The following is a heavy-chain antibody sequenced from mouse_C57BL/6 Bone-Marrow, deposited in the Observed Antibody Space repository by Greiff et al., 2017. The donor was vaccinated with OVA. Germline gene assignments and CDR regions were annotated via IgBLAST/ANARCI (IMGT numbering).Heavy chain of an antibody. J-gene: IGHJ4*01. CDR2: IYPGDGDT. CDR3: ARMTTVVAPYAMDY. V-gene: IGHV1-80*01. Sequence: LQESGAELVKPGASVKISCKASGYAFSSYWMNWVKQRPGKGLEWIGQIYPGDGDTNYNGKFKGKATLTADKSSSTAYMQLSSLTSEDSAVYFCARMTTVVAPYAMDYWGQGTSVTVSS. D-gene: IGHD1-1*01. CDR1: GYAFSSYW.